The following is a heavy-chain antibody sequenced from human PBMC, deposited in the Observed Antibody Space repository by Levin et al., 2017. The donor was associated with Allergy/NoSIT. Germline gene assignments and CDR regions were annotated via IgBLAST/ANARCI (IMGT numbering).Heavy chain of an antibody. CDR3: AKGFHDAFDV. D-gene: IGHD2-21*01. J-gene: IGHJ3*01. V-gene: IGHV3-23*01. CDR2: INGTGGAA. CDR1: GLTFSRYA. Sequence: PGESLKISCVGSGLTFSRYAMSWVRQAPGKGLEWVSYINGTGGAAFYADSVKGRFTISRDNSKNTLYLQLTRLRVEDTAVYYCAKGFHDAFDVWGQGTMVTVSS.